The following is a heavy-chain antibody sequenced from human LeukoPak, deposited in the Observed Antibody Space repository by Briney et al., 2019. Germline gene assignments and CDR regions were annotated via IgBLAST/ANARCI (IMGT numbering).Heavy chain of an antibody. CDR3: ARGGGVDILTGFQY. D-gene: IGHD3-9*01. CDR2: IIPILDVT. V-gene: IGHV1-69*04. J-gene: IGHJ4*02. Sequence: ASVKVPCKASGGTFTNYAINWVRQAPGQGLEWMGRIIPILDVTNYAQKFQGRVTITADQSTSTAYMELSSLRSEDTAVYYCARGGGVDILTGFQYWGQGTLVTVSS. CDR1: GGTFTNYA.